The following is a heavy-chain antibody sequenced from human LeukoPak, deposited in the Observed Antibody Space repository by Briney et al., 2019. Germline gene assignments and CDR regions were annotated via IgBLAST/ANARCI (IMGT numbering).Heavy chain of an antibody. D-gene: IGHD2-2*01. CDR2: IYYSGRT. CDR1: GGSISSSSYY. Sequence: SETLSLTCTVSGGSISSSSYYWGWIRQPPGKGLEWIGSIYYSGRTYYNPSLKSRVTISVDTSKNQFSLKLNSVTAADTAVYYCARGPTYQPIDYWGQGTLVTVSS. V-gene: IGHV4-39*01. J-gene: IGHJ4*02. CDR3: ARGPTYQPIDY.